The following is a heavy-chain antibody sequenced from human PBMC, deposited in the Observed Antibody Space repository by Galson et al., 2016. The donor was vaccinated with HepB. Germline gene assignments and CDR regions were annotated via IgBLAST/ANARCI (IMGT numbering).Heavy chain of an antibody. CDR3: ARGNGRDPRSNGMDV. D-gene: IGHD2-15*01. CDR1: GFTFSNYY. Sequence: SLRLSCAASGFTFSNYYMSRIRQAPGKGLEWVSYISSISTHTNYADSVKGRFSISRDNAKNSLYLQMNSLRAEDTAVYYCARGNGRDPRSNGMDVWGQGTTVTVSS. J-gene: IGHJ6*02. CDR2: ISSISTHT. V-gene: IGHV3-11*05.